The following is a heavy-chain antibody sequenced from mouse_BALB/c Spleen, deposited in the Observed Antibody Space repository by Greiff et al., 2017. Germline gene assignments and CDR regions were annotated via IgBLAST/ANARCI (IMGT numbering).Heavy chain of an antibody. Sequence: VQLQQSGAELVKPGASVKLSCTASGFHIKDTYMHWVKQRPEQGLEWIGRIDPANGNTKYDPKFQGKAPITADTSSNTAYLQLSSLTSEDAAVYYCARYPEGYFDYGGQGTTLTVSS. V-gene: IGHV14-3*02. J-gene: IGHJ2*01. CDR1: GFHIKDTY. CDR2: IDPANGNT. CDR3: ARYPEGYFDY.